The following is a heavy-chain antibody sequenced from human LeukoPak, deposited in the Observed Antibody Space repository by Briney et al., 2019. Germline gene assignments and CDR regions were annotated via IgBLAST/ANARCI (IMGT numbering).Heavy chain of an antibody. D-gene: IGHD1-1*01. J-gene: IGHJ6*03. CDR1: GGSIRSYY. V-gene: IGHV4-59*01. CDR2: IYYSGST. Sequence: SETLSLTCTVSGGSIRSYYWSWIRQPPGQGLEWIGYIYYSGSTNYNPSLKSRVTIAVDTSKNQFSLKLSSVTAADTAVYYCATLGGNGYYYMDVWGKGTTVTISS. CDR3: ATLGGNGYYYMDV.